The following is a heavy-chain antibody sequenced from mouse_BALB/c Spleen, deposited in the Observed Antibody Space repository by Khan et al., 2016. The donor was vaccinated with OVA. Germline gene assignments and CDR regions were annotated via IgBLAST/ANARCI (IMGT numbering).Heavy chain of an antibody. CDR1: GISITTGNYR. V-gene: IGHV3-5*02. D-gene: IGHD2-2*01. CDR2: IFYSGSF. J-gene: IGHJ1*01. CDR3: ARDSGFWYFDV. Sequence: EVQLQESGPGLVKPSQTVSLTCSVTGISITTGNYRWSWIRQFPGNKLEWLGFIFYSGSFTYNPSLTSRPTITRDTSKNHFFLEMNSLTADDTATYYCARDSGFWYFDVWGAGTTVTVSS.